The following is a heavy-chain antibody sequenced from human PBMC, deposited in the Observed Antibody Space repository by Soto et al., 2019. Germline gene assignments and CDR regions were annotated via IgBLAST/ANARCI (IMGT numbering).Heavy chain of an antibody. Sequence: QLQLVQSGSEVKKPGASVKVSCKTSGFTFTNYGFTWVRQAPGKGLEWMGWSSALNGFTNYAQDFQGRVTLTTDSSTNTAYMELRGLRSDDTAFYYCAATTSIAIGLRGWGQGTLVSVAS. V-gene: IGHV1-18*01. D-gene: IGHD6-6*01. J-gene: IGHJ4*02. CDR3: AATTSIAIGLRG. CDR1: GFTFTNYG. CDR2: SSALNGFT.